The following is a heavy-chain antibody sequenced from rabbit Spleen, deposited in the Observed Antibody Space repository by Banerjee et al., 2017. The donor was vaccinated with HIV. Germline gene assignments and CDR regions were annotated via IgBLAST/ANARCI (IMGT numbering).Heavy chain of an antibody. CDR3: ARDLVAAIGWNFNL. CDR2: IYGGDGDT. V-gene: IGHV1S45*01. D-gene: IGHD5-1*01. J-gene: IGHJ4*01. CDR1: GFSFSSSYW. Sequence: EQLEESGGGLVQPEGSLTLTCTASGFSFSSSYWICWVRQAPGKGLEWIACIYGGDGDTYYASWAKGRFTISKTSSTTVTLQMTSVTAADTATYFCARDLVAAIGWNFNLWGQGTLVTVS.